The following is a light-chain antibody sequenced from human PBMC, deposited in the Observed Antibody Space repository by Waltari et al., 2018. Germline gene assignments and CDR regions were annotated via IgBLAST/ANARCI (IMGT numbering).Light chain of an antibody. CDR1: QSISSW. Sequence: DIQMTQSPSTLSASVVDRVTITCRASQSISSWLAWYQQKPGKAPKVLIYDASTLESGVPSRFSGSGSGTEFTLTISSLQPDDFATYYCQQSASYWTFGQGTKVDIK. CDR3: QQSASYWT. V-gene: IGKV1-5*01. J-gene: IGKJ1*01. CDR2: DAS.